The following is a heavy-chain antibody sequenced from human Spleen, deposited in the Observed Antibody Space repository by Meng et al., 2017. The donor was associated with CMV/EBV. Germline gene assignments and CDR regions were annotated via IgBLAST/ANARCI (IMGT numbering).Heavy chain of an antibody. Sequence: GSLRLSCIVSGYSINSGFYWSWVRQLPGKGLEWIATINRSGTTYHNPSLKTRVTISVDTSKNQFSLKLSSVTAADTAVYYCARLNLGAAGILLDYWGQGTLVTVSS. CDR3: ARLNLGAAGILLDY. CDR1: GYSINSGFY. J-gene: IGHJ4*02. V-gene: IGHV4-38-2*02. D-gene: IGHD6-13*01. CDR2: INRSGTT.